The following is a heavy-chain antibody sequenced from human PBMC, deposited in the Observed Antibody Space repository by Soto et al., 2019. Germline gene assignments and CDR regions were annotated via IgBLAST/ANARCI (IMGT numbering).Heavy chain of an antibody. V-gene: IGHV3-33*01. CDR1: GSIFSGYG. CDR2: IWYDGSNK. CDR3: AREGIGGTSFRGFCDY. Sequence: QEQLAESGGGVVQPGRSLRLSCAASGSIFSGYGMHWVRQAPGKGLEWVAVIWYDGSNKYYADSVKGRFTISRDNSKNMLDLQMDSLRAEDTSLYYCAREGIGGTSFRGFCDYWGQGTLVTVSS. D-gene: IGHD1-7*01. J-gene: IGHJ4*02.